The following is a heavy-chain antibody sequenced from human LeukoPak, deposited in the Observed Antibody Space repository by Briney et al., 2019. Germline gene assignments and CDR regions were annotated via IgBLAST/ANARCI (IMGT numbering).Heavy chain of an antibody. CDR2: INHNGNVN. Sequence: GGSLRLSCAASGFTFSSYWMNWARQAPGKGLEWVASINHNGNVNYYVDSVKGRFTISRDNAENSLYLQMSNLRAEDTAVYFCARGGGLDVWGQGATVTVSS. CDR3: ARGGGLDV. J-gene: IGHJ6*02. V-gene: IGHV3-7*03. D-gene: IGHD3-16*01. CDR1: GFTFSSYW.